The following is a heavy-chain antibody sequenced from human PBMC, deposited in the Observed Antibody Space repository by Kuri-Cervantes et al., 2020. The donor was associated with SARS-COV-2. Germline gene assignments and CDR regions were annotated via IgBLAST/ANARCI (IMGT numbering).Heavy chain of an antibody. Sequence: SETLSLTCAVYVGSFSGYYWTWIRQPPGKGLEWIGEINHSGSTYYNPSLKSRVTISVDTSKNQFSLKLSSVTAADTAVYYCARVRKQQLVGHYGMDVWGQGTTVTVSS. CDR3: ARVRKQQLVGHYGMDV. V-gene: IGHV4-34*01. CDR2: INHSGST. CDR1: VGSFSGYY. J-gene: IGHJ6*02. D-gene: IGHD6-13*01.